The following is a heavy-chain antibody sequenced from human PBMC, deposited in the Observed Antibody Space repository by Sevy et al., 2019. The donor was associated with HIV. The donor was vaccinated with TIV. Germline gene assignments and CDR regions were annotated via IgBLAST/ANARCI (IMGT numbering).Heavy chain of an antibody. Sequence: GESLKISGKGSGYNFSGYWVGWVRQMPGKGLEWMGIIYPTDSHIIYSPSLQGQVTISVDKSITTAYLQWRSLRTSDTAMYYCARSSFYYDNSGCYPFDFWGQGTLVTVSS. V-gene: IGHV5-51*01. J-gene: IGHJ4*02. CDR3: ARSSFYYDNSGCYPFDF. CDR1: GYNFSGYW. CDR2: IYPTDSHI. D-gene: IGHD3-22*01.